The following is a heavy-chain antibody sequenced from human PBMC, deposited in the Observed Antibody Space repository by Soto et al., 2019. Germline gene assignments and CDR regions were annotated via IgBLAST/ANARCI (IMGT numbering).Heavy chain of an antibody. D-gene: IGHD2-21*02. Sequence: QITLKESGPTLVKPTQTLTLTCTFSAFSLSTGGVGVGWIRQPPGKALEWLALIYWDDDKRYSPSLRSRLTITKDTSKNQVVLTMTNMDPVDTATYYCIQSRCGGDXLXXXXXXXXYGMDVWGQGTTVTVSS. CDR2: IYWDDDK. J-gene: IGHJ6*02. V-gene: IGHV2-5*02. CDR3: IQSRCGGDXLXXXXXXXXYGMDV. CDR1: AFSLSTGGVG.